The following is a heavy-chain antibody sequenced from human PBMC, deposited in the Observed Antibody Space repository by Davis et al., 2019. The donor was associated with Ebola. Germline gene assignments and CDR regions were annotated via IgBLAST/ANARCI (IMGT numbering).Heavy chain of an antibody. V-gene: IGHV4-59*12. J-gene: IGHJ6*02. CDR2: IFSSGSSSYRGST. CDR1: GGSISDYY. Sequence: SQTLSLTCTVSGGSISDYYWSWIRQSPGKGLEWIVNIFSSGSSSYRGSTNYHSSLKSRIFISVATSKNQFSLKLNSVTAADTAVYYCARDSSGSPYSGLDVWGQGTTVTVSS. D-gene: IGHD6-25*01. CDR3: ARDSSGSPYSGLDV.